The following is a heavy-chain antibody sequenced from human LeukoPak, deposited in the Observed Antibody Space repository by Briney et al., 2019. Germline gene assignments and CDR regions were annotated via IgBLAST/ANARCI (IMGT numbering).Heavy chain of an antibody. J-gene: IGHJ4*02. CDR2: INPNSGGT. CDR3: ARVVSKGIGDFDY. CDR1: GYTFTGYY. Sequence: GASVKVSCKASGYTFTGYYVHWVRQAPGQGLEWMGRINPNSGGTNYAQKFQGRVTMTRDTSISTAYMELSRLRSDDTAVYYCARVVSKGIGDFDYWGQGTLVTVSS. V-gene: IGHV1-2*06. D-gene: IGHD3-22*01.